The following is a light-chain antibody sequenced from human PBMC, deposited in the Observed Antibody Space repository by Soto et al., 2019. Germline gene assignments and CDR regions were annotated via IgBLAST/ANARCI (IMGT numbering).Light chain of an antibody. CDR1: SRVVDGYSY. J-gene: IGLJ1*01. Sequence: QSVLTQPRSVSGSPGQSVTISCIGTSRVVDGYSYVSWYQQHPGTAPKLLIYGVSERPSGVPDRFSGSKSGSTASLTISGLQAEDEADYYCCSYADTYTYVFGTGTKVTVL. CDR3: CSYADTYTYV. CDR2: GVS. V-gene: IGLV2-11*01.